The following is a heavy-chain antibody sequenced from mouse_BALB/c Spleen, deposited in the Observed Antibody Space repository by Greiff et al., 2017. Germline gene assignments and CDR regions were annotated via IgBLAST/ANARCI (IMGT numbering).Heavy chain of an antibody. V-gene: IGHV5-4*02. J-gene: IGHJ4*01. Sequence: EAKVVESGGGLVKPGGSLKLSCAASGFTFSDYYMYWVRQTPEKRLEWVATISDGGSYTYYPDSVKGRFTISRDNAKNNLYLQMSSLKSEDTAMYYCARAGSAMDYWGQGTSVTVSS. CDR2: ISDGGSYT. CDR3: ARAGSAMDY. D-gene: IGHD1-1*01. CDR1: GFTFSDYY.